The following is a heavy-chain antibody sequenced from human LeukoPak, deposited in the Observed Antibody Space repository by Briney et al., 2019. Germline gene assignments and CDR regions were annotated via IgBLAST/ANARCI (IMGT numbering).Heavy chain of an antibody. J-gene: IGHJ3*02. CDR3: AREPYCGGDCYFGAFDI. V-gene: IGHV3-53*01. CDR1: GFTVSSNY. Sequence: GGSLRLSCAATGFTVSSNYMSWVRQAPGKGLEWDSVIYSGGSTYYADSVKGRFTISRDNSKNTLYLQMNSLRAEDTAVYYCAREPYCGGDCYFGAFDIWGQGTMVTVSS. D-gene: IGHD2-21*01. CDR2: IYSGGST.